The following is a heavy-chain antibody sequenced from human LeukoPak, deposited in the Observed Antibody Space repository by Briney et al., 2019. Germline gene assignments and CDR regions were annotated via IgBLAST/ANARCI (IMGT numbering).Heavy chain of an antibody. J-gene: IGHJ4*02. CDR1: GFTFSSYA. CDR2: ISLDGATT. CDR3: VKDHGWLLYS. D-gene: IGHD3-9*01. Sequence: GGSLRLSCAASGFTFSSYAMSWVRQAPGKGLEWVSGISLDGATTYYAGSVEGRFTISRDNSKNTLYLQMNSLRADDTAVYYCVKDHGWLLYSWGLGTLVTVSS. V-gene: IGHV3-23*01.